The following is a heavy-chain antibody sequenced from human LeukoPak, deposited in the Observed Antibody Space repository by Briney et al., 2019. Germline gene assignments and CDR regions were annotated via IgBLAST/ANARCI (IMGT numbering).Heavy chain of an antibody. J-gene: IGHJ6*02. CDR1: GFTFSSYA. D-gene: IGHD6-13*01. Sequence: GGSLRLSCVASGFTFSSYAMSWVRQAPGKGLGWVSAIGGSGGSTYYADSVKGRFTVSRDDFKNTLYLQMSSLRVEDTAVYYCAKDEAPAAGSWNYYYGMDVWGQGTTVTVSS. V-gene: IGHV3-23*01. CDR3: AKDEAPAAGSWNYYYGMDV. CDR2: IGGSGGST.